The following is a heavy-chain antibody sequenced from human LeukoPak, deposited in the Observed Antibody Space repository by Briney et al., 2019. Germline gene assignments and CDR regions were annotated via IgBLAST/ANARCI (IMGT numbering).Heavy chain of an antibody. CDR3: ARGRITMVRGNYGMDV. J-gene: IGHJ6*02. V-gene: IGHV1-46*01. D-gene: IGHD3-10*01. CDR2: INPSGGST. CDR1: GYTFTSYF. Sequence: ASVTVSCKASGYTFTSYFMHWVRQAPGQGLEWMGIINPSGGSTNYAQKSQGRVTMTRDTSTSTVYMELSSLRSEDTAVYYCARGRITMVRGNYGMDVWGQGTTVTVSS.